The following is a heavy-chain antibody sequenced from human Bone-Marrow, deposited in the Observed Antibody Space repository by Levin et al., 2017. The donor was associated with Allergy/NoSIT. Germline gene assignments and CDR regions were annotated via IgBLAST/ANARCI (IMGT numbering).Heavy chain of an antibody. J-gene: IGHJ6*03. CDR3: AKVKRMSYVDV. V-gene: IGHV3-23*01. Sequence: GGSLRLSCSSSFFPFLLSSLLFFLPSPLKGLEWVSAISGSGDDTKYADSVKGRFTISRDNSNNTLFLQMNSPRAEDTAVYYCAKVKRMSYVDVWGKGTTVTVSS. CDR1: FFPFLLSS. CDR2: ISGSGDDT. D-gene: IGHD2/OR15-2a*01.